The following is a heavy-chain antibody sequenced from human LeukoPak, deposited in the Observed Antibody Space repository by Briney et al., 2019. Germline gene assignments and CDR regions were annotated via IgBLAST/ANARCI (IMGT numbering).Heavy chain of an antibody. Sequence: HSGGSLRLSCAASGFTFSSYDMHWVRQATGKGLEWVSAIGTAGDTYYPGSVKGRFTISRENAKNPLYLQMNSLRAGDTAVYYCARVSSSGWPYYAFDIWGQGTMVTVSS. J-gene: IGHJ3*02. CDR3: ARVSSSGWPYYAFDI. D-gene: IGHD6-19*01. CDR1: GFTFSSYD. CDR2: IGTAGDT. V-gene: IGHV3-13*01.